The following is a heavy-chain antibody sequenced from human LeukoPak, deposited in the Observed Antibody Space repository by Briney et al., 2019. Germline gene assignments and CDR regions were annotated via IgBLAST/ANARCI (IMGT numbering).Heavy chain of an antibody. CDR3: ARGLTYYDFWSGYTKHYYYYYMVV. J-gene: IGHJ6*03. CDR1: GGSISSYY. Sequence: NPSETLSLTCTVSGGSISSYYWSWIRQPAGKGLEWIGRIYTSGSTNYNPSLKSRVTMSVDTSKNQFSLKLSSVTAADTAVYYCARGLTYYDFWSGYTKHYYYYYMVVWGKGTTVTVSS. V-gene: IGHV4-4*07. CDR2: IYTSGST. D-gene: IGHD3-3*01.